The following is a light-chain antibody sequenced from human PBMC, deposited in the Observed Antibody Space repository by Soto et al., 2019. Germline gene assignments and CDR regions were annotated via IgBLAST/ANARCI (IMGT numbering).Light chain of an antibody. V-gene: IGLV2-14*01. Sequence: LTQPASVSGSPGQSISISCTGTSSDIGDYNFVSWYQHHPGKAPKVIIYEVSNRPSGVSHRFAGSKSGSTASLTISGLQTEDEADYYCSSYKYDTVIPFVFGSGTKVTVL. J-gene: IGLJ1*01. CDR1: SSDIGDYNF. CDR3: SSYKYDTVIPFV. CDR2: EVS.